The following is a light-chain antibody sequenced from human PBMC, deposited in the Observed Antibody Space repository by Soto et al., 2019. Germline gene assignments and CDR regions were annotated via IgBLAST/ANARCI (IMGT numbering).Light chain of an antibody. V-gene: IGKV1-39*01. J-gene: IGKJ1*01. Sequence: DIQMTQSPSSLSASVGDRVTITCQASQSISGYLNWYQRRPGKAPKLLIYAASSLQSGVPSRFSGSGSGTDFTLTISSLQPEDFATYFCQQTYSTPQTFGQGTKV. CDR1: QSISGY. CDR3: QQTYSTPQT. CDR2: AAS.